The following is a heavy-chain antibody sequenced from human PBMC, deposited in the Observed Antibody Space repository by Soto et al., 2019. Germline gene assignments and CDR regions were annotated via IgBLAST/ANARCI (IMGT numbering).Heavy chain of an antibody. Sequence: TGGSLRLSCAASGFTFSSYSMNWVRQAPGKGLEWVSSISSSSSYIYYADSVKGRFTISRDNAKNSLYLQMNSLRAEDTAVYYCARVPVSYGLDWTYYYYMDVWGKGTTVTVSS. D-gene: IGHD1-26*01. J-gene: IGHJ6*03. CDR3: ARVPVSYGLDWTYYYYMDV. CDR2: ISSSSSYI. V-gene: IGHV3-21*01. CDR1: GFTFSSYS.